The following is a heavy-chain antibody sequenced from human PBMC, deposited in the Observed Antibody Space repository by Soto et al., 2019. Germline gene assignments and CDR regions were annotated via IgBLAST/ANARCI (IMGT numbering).Heavy chain of an antibody. CDR1: GYTFTDYG. CDR3: ARVPSYLPEDY. CDR2: ISAYNGET. J-gene: IGHJ4*02. D-gene: IGHD3-16*01. V-gene: IGHV1-18*01. Sequence: QVQLVQSGGEVKEPGASVRVSCKASGYTFTDYGFTWVRQAPGQGLEGMGWISAYNGETKYAQKFQGRVTLSTESSTNTAYVELRSLISDDAAVYYCARVPSYLPEDYWGQGTLVTVSS.